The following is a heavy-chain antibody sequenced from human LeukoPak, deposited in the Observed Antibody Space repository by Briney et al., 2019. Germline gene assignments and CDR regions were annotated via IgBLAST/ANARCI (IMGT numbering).Heavy chain of an antibody. D-gene: IGHD3-22*01. Sequence: SETLSLTCTVPGGSISSYYWSCIRQPRGKGLEWIGYIYYSGSTNYNPSLESRVTISVDTSKNQFSLKLSSVTAADTAVYYCARGPSYYYNSSGYYVDYWGQGTLVTVSS. V-gene: IGHV4-59*01. CDR2: IYYSGST. CDR1: GGSISSYY. J-gene: IGHJ4*02. CDR3: ARGPSYYYNSSGYYVDY.